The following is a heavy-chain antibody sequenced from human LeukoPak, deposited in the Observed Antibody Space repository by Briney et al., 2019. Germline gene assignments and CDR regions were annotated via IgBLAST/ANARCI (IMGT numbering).Heavy chain of an antibody. Sequence: KASETLSLTCAVSGYSISSGYYWGWIRQPPGKGLEWIGSIYHSGSTYYNPSLKSRVTISVDTAKNQFSLKLSSWAGADPAVYYWAGLESGRYLNWFDP. V-gene: IGHV4-38-2*01. CDR1: GYSISSGYY. CDR3: AGLESGRYLNWFDP. J-gene: IGHJ5*02. CDR2: IYHSGST. D-gene: IGHD1-26*01.